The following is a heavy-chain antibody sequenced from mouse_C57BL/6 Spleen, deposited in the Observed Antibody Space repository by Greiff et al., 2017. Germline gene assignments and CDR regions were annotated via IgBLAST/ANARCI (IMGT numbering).Heavy chain of an antibody. D-gene: IGHD3-2*02. CDR2: IDPNSGST. V-gene: IGHV1-72*01. CDR1: GYTFTSYW. Sequence: QVQLQQPGAELVKPGASVKLSCKASGYTFTSYWMHWVKQRPGRGLEWIGRIDPNSGSTKYNEKFKSKATLTVDKPSSTAYMQLSSLISEDSAVYYCARKAFDYWGQGTTLTVSS. CDR3: ARKAFDY. J-gene: IGHJ2*01.